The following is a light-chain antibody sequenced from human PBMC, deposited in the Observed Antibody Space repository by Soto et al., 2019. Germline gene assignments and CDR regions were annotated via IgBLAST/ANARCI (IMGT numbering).Light chain of an antibody. J-gene: IGKJ1*01. V-gene: IGKV3-11*01. CDR1: QSVTIY. CDR2: DAS. Sequence: EVVLTQSPATLSLSPGERATLSCRASQSVTIYLAWYQKKPGQAPRLLIYDASNRATGIPARFSGSGSGTDFTLTISSLEPEDFAVNYCQQRSNWPPWTFGQGTKVEIK. CDR3: QQRSNWPPWT.